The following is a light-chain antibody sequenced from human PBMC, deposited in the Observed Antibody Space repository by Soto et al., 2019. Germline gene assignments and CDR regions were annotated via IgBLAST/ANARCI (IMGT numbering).Light chain of an antibody. CDR3: SSYTTSSTLVV. J-gene: IGLJ3*02. Sequence: QSALTQPASVSGSLGQSITISCTGSSSDVGGYDYVSWYQQHPGKAPKLMIYEVNNRPSGVSNRFSGSKSGNTASLTISGLQAEDEADYYCSSYTTSSTLVVFGGGTKLTAL. CDR1: SSDVGGYDY. V-gene: IGLV2-14*01. CDR2: EVN.